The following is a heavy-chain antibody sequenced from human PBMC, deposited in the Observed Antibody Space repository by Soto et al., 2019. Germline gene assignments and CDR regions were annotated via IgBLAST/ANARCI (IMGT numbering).Heavy chain of an antibody. J-gene: IGHJ5*02. V-gene: IGHV1-18*01. Sequence: APLKVSWKGSGYTYFAYDISWVRQTHGQGLEWMGWISTYSGDTKYAQKFQGRVTMTTDTSTTTAYLELRSRRSDDTAVYYCARHHGPTTSENWFDPWGQGTLVTVSS. CDR2: ISTYSGDT. CDR3: ARHHGPTTSENWFDP. D-gene: IGHD5-12*01. CDR1: GYTYFAYD.